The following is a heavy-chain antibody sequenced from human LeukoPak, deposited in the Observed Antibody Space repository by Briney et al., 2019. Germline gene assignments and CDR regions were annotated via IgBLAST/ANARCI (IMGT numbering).Heavy chain of an antibody. Sequence: GGSLRLSCAASGFTFDSYAMSWVRQAPGKGLEWASTITDSGVSTYYADSVKGRFTISRDNSKNTLYLQMNSLRAEDTAVYYCAKDGGGSGWYLFDYWGQGTLVTVS. CDR1: GFTFDSYA. CDR2: ITDSGVST. V-gene: IGHV3-23*01. D-gene: IGHD6-19*01. CDR3: AKDGGGSGWYLFDY. J-gene: IGHJ4*02.